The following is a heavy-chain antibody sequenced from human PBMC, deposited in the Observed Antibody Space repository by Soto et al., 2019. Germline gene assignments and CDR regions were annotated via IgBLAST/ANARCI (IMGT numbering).Heavy chain of an antibody. Sequence: QVQLVQSGAEVKKPGSSVKVSCKASGGTFSSYAISWVRQAPGQGLEWVGGIIPIFGTANYAQKFQGRVTITAHESPSTAYMDLSRLRSEYTAVYYCARGGYCSSTSCYTFAEYFQHSGQGTLVTVCS. CDR1: GGTFSSYA. CDR2: IIPIFGTA. J-gene: IGHJ1*01. V-gene: IGHV1-69*01. D-gene: IGHD2-2*02. CDR3: ARGGYCSSTSCYTFAEYFQH.